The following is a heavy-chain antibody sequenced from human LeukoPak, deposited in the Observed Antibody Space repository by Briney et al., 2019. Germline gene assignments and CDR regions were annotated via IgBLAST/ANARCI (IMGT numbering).Heavy chain of an antibody. Sequence: SETLSLTCTVSGGSISSSSYYWGWIRQPPGKGLEWIGSIYYRGSTYYNPSLKSRVTISVDTSKNQFSLKLSSVTAADTAVYYCRVTHQLPFDYWGQGTLVTVSS. CDR2: IYYRGST. CDR3: RVTHQLPFDY. D-gene: IGHD2-2*01. V-gene: IGHV4-39*07. J-gene: IGHJ4*02. CDR1: GGSISSSSYY.